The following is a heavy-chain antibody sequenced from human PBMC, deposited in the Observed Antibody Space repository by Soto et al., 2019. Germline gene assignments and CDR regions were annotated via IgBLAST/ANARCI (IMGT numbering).Heavy chain of an antibody. D-gene: IGHD2-15*01. CDR3: ARAFIDNWFDP. CDR1: GYTFTSYD. Sequence: ASVKVSCKASGYTFTSYDMHWVRQAPGQRLEWMGIINPSGGSTSYAQKFQGRVTMTRDTSASTAYMELSSLRSEDTAVYYCARAFIDNWFDPWGQGTLVTVLL. J-gene: IGHJ5*02. CDR2: INPSGGST. V-gene: IGHV1-46*01.